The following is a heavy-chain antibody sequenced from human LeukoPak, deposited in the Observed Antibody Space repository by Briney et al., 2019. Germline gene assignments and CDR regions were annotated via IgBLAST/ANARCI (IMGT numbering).Heavy chain of an antibody. D-gene: IGHD3-9*01. CDR1: GFTFSSYG. Sequence: PGGSLRLSCAASGFTFSSYGMSWVRQAPGKGLEWVSAISGSGGSTYYADSVKGRSTISRDNSKNKLYLQMNSLRAEDTAVYYCAKEYDILTGHPSWGQGTLVTVSS. J-gene: IGHJ4*02. CDR2: ISGSGGST. V-gene: IGHV3-23*01. CDR3: AKEYDILTGHPS.